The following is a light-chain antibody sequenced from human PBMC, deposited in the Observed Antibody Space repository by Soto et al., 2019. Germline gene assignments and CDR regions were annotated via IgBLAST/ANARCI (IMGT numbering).Light chain of an antibody. V-gene: IGKV3-11*01. Sequence: EIVLTQSPATLSLSPGDRATLSCRASQSVSNFLAWYQQKPGQAPRLLIYDASNRATGIPARFSGGGSGTDFTLTISSLEHEDFAVCYCQVRSNWHTWTFGQGTKVDIK. CDR3: QVRSNWHTWT. CDR2: DAS. CDR1: QSVSNF. J-gene: IGKJ1*01.